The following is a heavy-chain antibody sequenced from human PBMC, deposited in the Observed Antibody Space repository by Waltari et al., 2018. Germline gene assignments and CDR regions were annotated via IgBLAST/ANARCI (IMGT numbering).Heavy chain of an antibody. CDR2: IYYTGST. J-gene: IGHJ5*02. D-gene: IGHD2-21*02. CDR3: ARGGGGDWEWFDP. V-gene: IGHV4-59*01. CDR1: GGSISGFY. Sequence: QVQLQESGPSLLKPSETLSLICTVSGGSISGFYWSWVRQPPGKGLDWIGYIYYTGSTNFNPSLKSRVTMSVDTSKNQFYLKLSSVTAADTAVYYWARGGGGDWEWFDPWGQGTLVTVSS.